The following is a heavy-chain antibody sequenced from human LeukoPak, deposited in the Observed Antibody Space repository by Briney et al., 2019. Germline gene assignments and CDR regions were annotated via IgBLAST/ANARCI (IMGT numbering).Heavy chain of an antibody. D-gene: IGHD3-16*02. CDR3: AREGDSRWGELSP. V-gene: IGHV3-33*01. Sequence: PGGSLRLSCAASGFTFSIYAIHWVRQAPGKGLEWVAVIWYDGSKQYYEDSVKGRFIISRDNSKSTSDLQMNSLRAEDTAVYYCAREGDSRWGELSPWGQGTLVTVSA. CDR1: GFTFSIYA. J-gene: IGHJ1*01. CDR2: IWYDGSKQ.